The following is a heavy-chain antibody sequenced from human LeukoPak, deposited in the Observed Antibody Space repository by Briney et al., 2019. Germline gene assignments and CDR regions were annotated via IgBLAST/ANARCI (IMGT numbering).Heavy chain of an antibody. CDR1: GYTFTIYD. D-gene: IGHD6-19*01. J-gene: IGHJ5*02. CDR3: ARGGAVADFNWFDP. V-gene: IGHV1-8*01. CDR2: MNPNSGNT. Sequence: GASVTVSFTASGYTFTIYDINWVRQAPGQGLEWMGWMNPNSGNTGYAQKFQGRVTMTRNTSISTAYMELSSLRSEDTAVYYCARGGAVADFNWFDPWGQGTLVTVSS.